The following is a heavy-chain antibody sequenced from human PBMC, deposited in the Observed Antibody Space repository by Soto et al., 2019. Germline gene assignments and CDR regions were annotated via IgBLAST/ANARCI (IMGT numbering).Heavy chain of an antibody. J-gene: IGHJ3*02. CDR2: INWNSGDM. CDR3: VKDRAWQWLSRSIFDM. D-gene: IGHD6-19*01. CDR1: GFTFDDCA. V-gene: IGHV3-9*01. Sequence: EVQLVESGGGLAQPGRSLRLSCVASGFTFDDCAMHWVRRVPGKGLEWVSGINWNSGDMGYADSVKGRFIISRDNAKNSLYLQMNSLRDEDTAVYHCVKDRAWQWLSRSIFDMWGQGAMVTVSS.